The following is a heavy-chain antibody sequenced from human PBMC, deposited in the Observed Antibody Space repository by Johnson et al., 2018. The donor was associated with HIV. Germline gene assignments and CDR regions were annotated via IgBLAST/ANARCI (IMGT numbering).Heavy chain of an antibody. Sequence: QVQLVESGGGVVQPGRSLRLSCAASGFTFSSYGVHWVRQAPGKGLEWVAVIWYDGSNKYYADSVKGRFTISRDNSKNTLYLQMNSLRAEDTAVYYCAKPSTESAFDIWGQGTMVTVSS. CDR2: IWYDGSNK. J-gene: IGHJ3*02. CDR3: AKPSTESAFDI. V-gene: IGHV3-33*06. D-gene: IGHD1-1*01. CDR1: GFTFSSYG.